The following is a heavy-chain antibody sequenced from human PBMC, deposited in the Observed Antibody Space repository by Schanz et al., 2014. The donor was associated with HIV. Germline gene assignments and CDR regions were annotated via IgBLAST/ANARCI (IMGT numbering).Heavy chain of an antibody. V-gene: IGHV3-33*01. CDR3: ARQGLRFSFWLDY. D-gene: IGHD4-17*01. CDR1: GFTFRSYG. CDR2: IWYDGSNK. Sequence: QVQLVESGGGVVQPGRSLRLSCAASGFTFRSYGMHWVRQAPGKGLEWVALIWYDGSNKIYADSVKGRFMISRDNSNNTLYLQMNSLRAEDTAVYGCARQGLRFSFWLDYWGQGTPVTVS. J-gene: IGHJ4*02.